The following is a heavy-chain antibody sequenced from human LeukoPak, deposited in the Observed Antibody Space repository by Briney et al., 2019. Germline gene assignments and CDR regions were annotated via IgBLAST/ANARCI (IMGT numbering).Heavy chain of an antibody. CDR2: INPSGGST. D-gene: IGHD2-15*01. V-gene: IGHV1-46*03. CDR3: ARGSGSQLTATRYYYMDV. Sequence: SVKVSCKASGYTFTSYYMHWVRQAPGQGLEWMGIINPSGGSTSYAQKFQGRVTMTRDTSTSTVYMELSSLRSEDTAVYYCARGSGSQLTATRYYYMDVWGKGTTVTVSS. J-gene: IGHJ6*03. CDR1: GYTFTSYY.